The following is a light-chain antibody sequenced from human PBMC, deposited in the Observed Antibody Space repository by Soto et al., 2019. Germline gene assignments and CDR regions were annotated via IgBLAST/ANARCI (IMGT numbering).Light chain of an antibody. J-gene: IGKJ5*01. CDR3: QQYNNWPSIT. V-gene: IGKV3-15*01. CDR1: QSVSSN. CDR2: GAS. Sequence: EIVMTQSPATLSVSPGEGVTLSCRASQSVSSNLAWYQQRPGQAPRLLIYGASTRATGIPARFSGSGSGTEFTLTISSLQSEDFAVYYCQQYNNWPSITFGQGTRLEI.